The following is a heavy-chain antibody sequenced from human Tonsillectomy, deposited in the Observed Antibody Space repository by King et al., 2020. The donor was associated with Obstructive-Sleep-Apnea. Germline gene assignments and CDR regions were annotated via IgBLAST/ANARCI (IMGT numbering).Heavy chain of an antibody. D-gene: IGHD3-10*01. J-gene: IGHJ4*02. CDR2: IKQDGSEK. CDR3: ARGVYTMVRGVSCFDY. Sequence: DVQLVESGGGLVQPGGSLRLSCAASGFTFSSYWMSWVRQAPGKGLEWVANIKQDGSEKYYVDSVKGRFTISRDNAKNSLYLQMNSLRAEDTAVYYCARGVYTMVRGVSCFDYWGQGTLVTVSS. V-gene: IGHV3-7*03. CDR1: GFTFSSYW.